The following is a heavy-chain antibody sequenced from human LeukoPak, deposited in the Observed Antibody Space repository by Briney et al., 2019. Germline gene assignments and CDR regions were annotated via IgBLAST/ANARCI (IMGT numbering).Heavy chain of an antibody. V-gene: IGHV3-7*01. J-gene: IGHJ4*02. D-gene: IGHD7-27*01. CDR3: ARDKMTGDSYFDY. CDR2: IKQDGSEK. CDR1: GFTFSDDY. Sequence: GGSLRLSCAASGFTFSDDYMTWIRQAPGKGLEWVAHIKQDGSEKNYVDSVKGRFTISRDNAKNSLLLQMDGLRAEDTAVYYCARDKMTGDSYFDYWGQGILVTVSS.